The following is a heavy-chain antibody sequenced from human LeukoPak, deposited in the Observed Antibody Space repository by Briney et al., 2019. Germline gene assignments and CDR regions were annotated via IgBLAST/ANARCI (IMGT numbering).Heavy chain of an antibody. CDR1: GYTLTELS. V-gene: IGHV1-24*01. Sequence: ASVKVSCKVSGYTLTELSMHWVRQAPGKGLEWMGGFDPEDGETTYAQKFQGRVTMTRDMFTSTDYMELTSLTSDDTAVYYCARDNSVGETAWWFDPWGQGTLVTVSS. CDR3: ARDNSVGETAWWFDP. CDR2: FDPEDGET. J-gene: IGHJ5*02. D-gene: IGHD1-26*01.